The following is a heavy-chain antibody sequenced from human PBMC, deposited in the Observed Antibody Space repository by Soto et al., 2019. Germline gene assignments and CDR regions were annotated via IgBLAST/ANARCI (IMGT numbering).Heavy chain of an antibody. CDR3: ARDRGYYYGMDV. J-gene: IGHJ6*02. V-gene: IGHV3-53*01. CDR2: IYSDGST. Sequence: GGSLRLSCAASGFSVDSIYMSWVRQAPEKGLEWVSVIYSDGSTYYGDSVKGRFTISRDDSKNTVYLQMSGLRDDDTAVHYCARDRGYYYGMDVWGQGTTVTVSS. CDR1: GFSVDSIY.